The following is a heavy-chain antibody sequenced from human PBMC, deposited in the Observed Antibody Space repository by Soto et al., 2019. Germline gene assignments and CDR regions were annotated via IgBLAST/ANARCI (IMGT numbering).Heavy chain of an antibody. J-gene: IGHJ6*02. CDR1: GGSFSGYY. D-gene: IGHD6-13*01. V-gene: IGHV4-34*01. CDR2: INHSGST. CDR3: ARGKRSSSVGYYGMDV. Sequence: SETLSLTCAVYGGSFSGYYWSWIRQPPGKGLEWIGEINHSGSTNYNPSLKSRVTISVDTSKNQFSLKLSSVTAADTAVYYCARGKRSSSVGYYGMDVWGQGTTVTVSS.